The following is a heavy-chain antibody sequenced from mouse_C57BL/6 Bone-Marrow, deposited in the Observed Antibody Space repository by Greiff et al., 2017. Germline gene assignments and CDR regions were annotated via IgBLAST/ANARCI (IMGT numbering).Heavy chain of an antibody. CDR3: ARRYYGSSYVYWYFDV. Sequence: QVQLQQPGAELVKPGASVKMSCKASGYTFTSYWITWVKQRPGQGLEWIGDIYPGSGSTNYNEKFKSKATLTVATSSSTAYMQLSSLTSEDSAVYYCARRYYGSSYVYWYFDVWGTGTTVTVSS. CDR2: IYPGSGST. J-gene: IGHJ1*03. D-gene: IGHD1-1*01. V-gene: IGHV1-55*01. CDR1: GYTFTSYW.